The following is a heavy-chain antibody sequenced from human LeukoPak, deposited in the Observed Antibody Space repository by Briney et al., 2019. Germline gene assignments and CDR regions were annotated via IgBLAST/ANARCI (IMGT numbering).Heavy chain of an antibody. Sequence: PGGSLRLSSVVSGLPIADVAMHWVRQAPGKGLEWVSLISGDGVSTFYADSVKGRFSISRDNSKNSLYLEMNSLRTEDAAMYYCKKESETFDYWGQGTLVAVSS. CDR3: KKESETFDY. CDR2: ISGDGVST. V-gene: IGHV3-43*02. CDR1: GLPIADVA. J-gene: IGHJ4*02.